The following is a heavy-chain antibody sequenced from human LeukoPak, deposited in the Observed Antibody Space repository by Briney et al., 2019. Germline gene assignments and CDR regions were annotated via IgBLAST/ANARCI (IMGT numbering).Heavy chain of an antibody. V-gene: IGHV4-38-2*02. CDR2: IYHSGST. Sequence: PSETLSLTCTVSGYSISSGYYWGWIRQPPGKGLEWIGSIYHSGSTYYNPSLKSRVTISVDTSKNQFSLKLSSVTAADTAVYYCAREFPKNFRAYFFEGYYYYMDVWGKGTTVTVSS. CDR1: GYSISSGYY. D-gene: IGHD2-21*01. CDR3: AREFPKNFRAYFFEGYYYYMDV. J-gene: IGHJ6*03.